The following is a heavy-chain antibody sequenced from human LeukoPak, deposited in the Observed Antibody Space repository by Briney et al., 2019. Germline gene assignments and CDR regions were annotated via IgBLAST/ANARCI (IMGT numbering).Heavy chain of an antibody. CDR1: GGSISSGSYY. J-gene: IGHJ4*02. V-gene: IGHV4-39*02. D-gene: IGHD3-3*01. CDR3: AREGSITIFGVVRWRTYFDY. Sequence: PSETLSLTCTVSGGSISSGSYYWGWIRQPPGKGLEWIGTIYYSGNTYYNPSLKSRVTMSVDTSKNQFSLKLSSVTAADTAVYYCAREGSITIFGVVRWRTYFDYWGQGTLVTVSS. CDR2: IYYSGNT.